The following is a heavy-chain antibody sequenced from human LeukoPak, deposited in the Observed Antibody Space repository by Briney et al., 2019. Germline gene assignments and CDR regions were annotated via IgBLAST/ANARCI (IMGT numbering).Heavy chain of an antibody. J-gene: IGHJ4*02. CDR1: GGSISSGDYY. Sequence: SETLSLTCTVSGGSISSGDYYWSWIRQPPGKGLEWIGYIYYSGSTYYNPSLKSRVTISVDTSKNQFSLKLSSVTAADTAVYYCARGGTIFGVVQDIDYWGQGTLVTVSS. D-gene: IGHD3-3*01. V-gene: IGHV4-30-4*08. CDR3: ARGGTIFGVVQDIDY. CDR2: IYYSGST.